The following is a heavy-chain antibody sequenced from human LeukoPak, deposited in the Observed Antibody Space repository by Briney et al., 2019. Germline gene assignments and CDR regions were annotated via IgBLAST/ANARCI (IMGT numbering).Heavy chain of an antibody. CDR2: INPNSGGT. V-gene: IGHV1-2*02. CDR3: ARRGALNYYGSGSLDDY. CDR1: GYTFTGYY. J-gene: IGHJ4*02. Sequence: ASVKVSCKASGYTFTGYYMHWVRQAPGQGLEWMGWINPNSGGTNYAQKFQGRVTMTTDTSTSTAYMELRSLRSDDTAVYYCARRGALNYYGSGSLDDYWGQGTLVTVSS. D-gene: IGHD3-10*01.